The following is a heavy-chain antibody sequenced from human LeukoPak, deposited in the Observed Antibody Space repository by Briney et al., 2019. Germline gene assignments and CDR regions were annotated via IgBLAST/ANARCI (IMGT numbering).Heavy chain of an antibody. Sequence: ASVKVSCKASGYTFTSYAMHWVRKAPGQRLEWMGWINAGNGNTKYSQKFQGRVTITRDTSASTAYIGLSSLRSEDTAVYYCARKYYSEWLFSHDAFDIWGQGTMVTVSS. CDR2: INAGNGNT. J-gene: IGHJ3*02. V-gene: IGHV1-3*01. D-gene: IGHD3-3*01. CDR3: ARKYYSEWLFSHDAFDI. CDR1: GYTFTSYA.